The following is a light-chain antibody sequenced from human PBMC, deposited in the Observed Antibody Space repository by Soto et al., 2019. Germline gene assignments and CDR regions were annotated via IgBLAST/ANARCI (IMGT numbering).Light chain of an antibody. CDR2: SAS. J-gene: IGKJ3*01. CDR1: QGVGNS. Sequence: DLQMTQSPSSLSASVGDRVTITCRASQGVGNSLAWIQQKPGEAPKSLISSASSLHSGVPSKFSGSGSGTDFTLTISSLQPEDFATYYCLQYKTYPFTFGPGTKVEIK. V-gene: IGKV1-16*02. CDR3: LQYKTYPFT.